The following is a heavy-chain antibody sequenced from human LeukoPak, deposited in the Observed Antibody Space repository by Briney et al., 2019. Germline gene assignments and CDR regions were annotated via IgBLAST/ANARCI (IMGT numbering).Heavy chain of an antibody. Sequence: GGSLRLSCAASGFTVSSNYMSWVRQAPGKGLEWVSVIYSGGSTYYADSVKGRFTISRDNGKNSLYLQMNSLRAEDTAVYYCANSHFWSGFYWGQGTLATVSS. D-gene: IGHD3-3*01. CDR2: IYSGGST. V-gene: IGHV3-53*01. CDR3: ANSHFWSGFY. J-gene: IGHJ4*02. CDR1: GFTVSSNY.